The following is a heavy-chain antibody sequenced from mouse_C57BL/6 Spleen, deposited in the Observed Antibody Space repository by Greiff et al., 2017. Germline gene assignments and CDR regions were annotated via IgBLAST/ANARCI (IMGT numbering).Heavy chain of an antibody. V-gene: IGHV1-52*01. CDR2: IDPSDSET. Sequence: QVQLQQPGAELVRPGSSVKLSCKASGYTFTSYWMHWVKQRPIQGLEWIGNIDPSDSETHYNQKFKDKATLTVDKSSSTAYMQLISLTSEDYAVEYCERWNDDGDYAMDYWGQGTSVTVSS. J-gene: IGHJ4*01. CDR3: ERWNDDGDYAMDY. D-gene: IGHD2-12*01. CDR1: GYTFTSYW.